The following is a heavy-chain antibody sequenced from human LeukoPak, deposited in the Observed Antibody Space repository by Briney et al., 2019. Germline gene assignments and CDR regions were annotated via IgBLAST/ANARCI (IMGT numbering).Heavy chain of an antibody. CDR3: ATDPPPSRYSYGQYYFDY. Sequence: ASVKVSCKASGYTFTSYYMHWVRQAPGQGLEWMGIINPSGGSTSYAQTFQGRVTMTRDMSTSTLYTELSSLRSEDTAVYYCATDPPPSRYSYGQYYFDYWGQGTLVTVSS. J-gene: IGHJ4*02. CDR2: INPSGGST. D-gene: IGHD5-18*01. CDR1: GYTFTSYY. V-gene: IGHV1-46*01.